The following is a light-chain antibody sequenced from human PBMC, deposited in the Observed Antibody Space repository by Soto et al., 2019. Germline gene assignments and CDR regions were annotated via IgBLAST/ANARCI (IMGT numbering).Light chain of an antibody. CDR2: AAS. V-gene: IGKV1-39*01. J-gene: IGKJ3*01. CDR3: QQSYTTPFT. Sequence: DIQMTQSPSSLSASIGDRVTITCRTSQSIDNYLNWYQQKPGKAPKLLMYAASTLQSGVPSRLSGSGSETDITLISSSLQPEDLAQYYCQQSYTTPFTFGPGTKVDLK. CDR1: QSIDNY.